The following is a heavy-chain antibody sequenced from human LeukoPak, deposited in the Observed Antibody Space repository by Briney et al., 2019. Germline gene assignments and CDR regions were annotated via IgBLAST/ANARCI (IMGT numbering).Heavy chain of an antibody. D-gene: IGHD2-21*01. J-gene: IGHJ3*02. V-gene: IGHV4-59*01. CDR1: GGSISSYY. Sequence: SETLSLTCTVSGGSISSYYWSWIRQPPGKGLEWIGYIHYSGSTNYNPSLKSRVTISVDTSKSQFSLKLSSVTAADTAVYYCASVEYCGGDCYSDAFDIWGQGTMVTVSS. CDR2: IHYSGST. CDR3: ASVEYCGGDCYSDAFDI.